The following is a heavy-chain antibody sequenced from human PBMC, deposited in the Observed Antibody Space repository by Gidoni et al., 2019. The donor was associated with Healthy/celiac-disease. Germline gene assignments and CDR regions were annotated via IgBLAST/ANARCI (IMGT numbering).Heavy chain of an antibody. D-gene: IGHD4-17*01. CDR3: ARSTVTTYYYYYGMDV. CDR2: TRNKANSYTT. CDR1: GFPFSDHY. V-gene: IGHV3-72*01. Sequence: EVQLVESGGGLVQPGGSLRLSCAASGFPFSDHYMEWVRTAPGKGVELGGRTRNKANSYTTEYAASVKGRFTISRDDSKNSLYLQMNSLKTEDTAVYYCARSTVTTYYYYYGMDVWGQGTTVTVSS. J-gene: IGHJ6*02.